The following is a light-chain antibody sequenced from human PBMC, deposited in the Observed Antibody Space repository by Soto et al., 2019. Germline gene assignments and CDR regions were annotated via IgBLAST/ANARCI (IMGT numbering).Light chain of an antibody. CDR3: SSYTSSSTRV. CDR1: SSDVGGYDY. CDR2: DVS. Sequence: QSALTQPASVSGSPGQSITFSCTGTSSDVGGYDYVSWYQHHPGKAPKLMIFDVSDRPSGVSRRFSGSKSGNTASLTISGLQAEDAAFYYCSSYTSSSTRVFGGGTKVTVL. J-gene: IGLJ3*02. V-gene: IGLV2-14*03.